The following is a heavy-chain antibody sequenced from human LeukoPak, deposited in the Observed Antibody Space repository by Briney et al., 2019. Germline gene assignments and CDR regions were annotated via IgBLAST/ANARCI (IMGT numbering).Heavy chain of an antibody. CDR1: GGSISGYY. CDR2: IYTSGST. V-gene: IGHV4-4*07. Sequence: PSETLSLTCTVSGGSISGYYWSWIRQPAGKGLEWMGRIYTSGSTNYNPSLRSRVSISVDKSKNQFSLILSSLTAAATAVYYCARGPDYSDSGGYFKYWGQGALVTVSS. D-gene: IGHD3-22*01. CDR3: ARGPDYSDSGGYFKY. J-gene: IGHJ4*02.